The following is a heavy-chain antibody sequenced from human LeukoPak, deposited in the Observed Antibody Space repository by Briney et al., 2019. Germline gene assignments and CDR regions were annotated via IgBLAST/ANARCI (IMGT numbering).Heavy chain of an antibody. CDR3: ARVNGKYYYYDMDV. J-gene: IGHJ6*03. Sequence: SETLSLTCTVSGYSISSGYYWGWIRQPPGKGLEWIGSIYHSGSTYYNPSLKSRVTISVDTSKNQFSLKLSSVTAADTAVYYCARVNGKYYYYDMDVWGKGTTVTVSS. V-gene: IGHV4-38-2*02. CDR1: GYSISSGYY. CDR2: IYHSGST. D-gene: IGHD1-1*01.